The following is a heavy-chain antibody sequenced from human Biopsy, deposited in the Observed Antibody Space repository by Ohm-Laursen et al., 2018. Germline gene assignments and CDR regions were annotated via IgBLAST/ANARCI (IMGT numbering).Heavy chain of an antibody. V-gene: IGHV4-59*07. D-gene: IGHD1-1*01. CDR3: ARLYRLDDYWNDDPPDAFGV. Sequence: SDTLSLTCAVSGGSITDDYWSWIRQSPGKGLEWIGFISKGGGTTYNPSLRGRVAISVDTSKNQFSLKLSSVTAADTAIFFCARLYRLDDYWNDDPPDAFGVWGQGTRVTVSS. CDR2: ISKGGGT. CDR1: GGSITDDY. J-gene: IGHJ3*01.